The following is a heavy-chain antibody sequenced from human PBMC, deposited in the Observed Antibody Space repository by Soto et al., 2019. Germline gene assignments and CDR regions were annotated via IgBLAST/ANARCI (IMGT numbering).Heavy chain of an antibody. CDR3: ARESHDILTGPPWVWYFDL. V-gene: IGHV4-34*01. Sequence: QVQLQQWGAGPLRPLETLSLTCGVSGGSLSGYYWAWIRQSPGKGLEWIGEINDRGSINYNPSLKRRVSISVDTSKNHYSLNLRSVTAADTAVYYCARESHDILTGPPWVWYFDLWGRGTLVTVSS. CDR2: INDRGSI. CDR1: GGSLSGYY. J-gene: IGHJ2*01. D-gene: IGHD3-9*01.